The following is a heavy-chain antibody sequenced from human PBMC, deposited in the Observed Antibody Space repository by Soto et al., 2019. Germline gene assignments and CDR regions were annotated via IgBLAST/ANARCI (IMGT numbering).Heavy chain of an antibody. J-gene: IGHJ4*02. Sequence: QVQLVQSGAEVKKPGASVKVSCKASGYTFTGYYMHWVRQAPGQRLEWMGWINPKSGGTNYAQKFQGWVTMTRDTSLSQAYVELSRLRSDDTAVYYFARGRWLRGYFDYWGQGTLVTVSS. CDR2: INPKSGGT. D-gene: IGHD5-12*01. V-gene: IGHV1-2*04. CDR3: ARGRWLRGYFDY. CDR1: GYTFTGYY.